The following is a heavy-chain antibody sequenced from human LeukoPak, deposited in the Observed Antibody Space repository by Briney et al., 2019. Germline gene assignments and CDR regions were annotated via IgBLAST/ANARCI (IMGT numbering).Heavy chain of an antibody. D-gene: IGHD3-16*01. V-gene: IGHV1-69*13. CDR1: GGTFSSYA. CDR3: ATPARGAMAPYFDY. J-gene: IGHJ4*02. Sequence: GASVKVSCKASGGTFSSYAISWVRQAPGQGLEWMGGIIPIFGTANYAQKFQGRVTITADESTSTAYMELSSLRSEDTAVYYCATPARGAMAPYFDYWGQGTLVTVSS. CDR2: IIPIFGTA.